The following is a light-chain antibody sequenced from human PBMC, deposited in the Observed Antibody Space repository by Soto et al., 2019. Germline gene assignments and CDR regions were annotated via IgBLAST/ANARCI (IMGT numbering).Light chain of an antibody. CDR1: SSDVGDYNY. J-gene: IGLJ2*01. CDR2: EVS. V-gene: IGLV2-14*01. Sequence: QSALTQPASVSGSPGQSITISCTGTSSDVGDYNYVSWYQQHPGKAPKLMIYEVSNRPSGVSNRFSGSKSGNTASLTISGLQAEDEADYYCSSYTTSSTLVVFGGGNKLTVL. CDR3: SSYTTSSTLVV.